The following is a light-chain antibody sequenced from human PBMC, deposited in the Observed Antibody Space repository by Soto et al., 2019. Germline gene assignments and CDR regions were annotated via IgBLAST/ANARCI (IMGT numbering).Light chain of an antibody. Sequence: EIVLTQSPGTLSLSPGERATLSCRASQSVSSSYLAWYQQKPGQAPRLLIYGASNRATGIPDRFSGSGSGTDFILTISRLEPEDFAVYYCQQYGSSPGTFGQGTKVEIK. CDR3: QQYGSSPGT. J-gene: IGKJ1*01. CDR1: QSVSSSY. V-gene: IGKV3-20*01. CDR2: GAS.